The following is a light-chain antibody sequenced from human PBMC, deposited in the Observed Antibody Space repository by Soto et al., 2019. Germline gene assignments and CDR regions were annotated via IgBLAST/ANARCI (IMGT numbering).Light chain of an antibody. CDR3: KQYNSDSPIT. CDR1: QSISTW. V-gene: IGKV1-5*01. J-gene: IGKJ5*01. Sequence: DIQMTQSPSTLSAFVGDRVTITCRASQSISTWLAWYQQKPGKAPKLLIYHASSLESGVPSRFSSSGSGTEFTLTISGLQPDDFATYYCKQYNSDSPITFCQGTRLEI. CDR2: HAS.